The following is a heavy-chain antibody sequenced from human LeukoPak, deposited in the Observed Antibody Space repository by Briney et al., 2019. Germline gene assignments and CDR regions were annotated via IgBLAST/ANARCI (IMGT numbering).Heavy chain of an antibody. Sequence: SETLSLTCAVYGGSFSGYYWSWIRQPPGKGLEWIGEINHSGSTNYNPSPKSRVTISVDTSKNQFSLKLSSVTAADTAVYYCARDVKWGLRLGETSDYWGQGTLVTVSS. CDR3: ARDVKWGLRLGETSDY. J-gene: IGHJ4*02. CDR1: GGSFSGYY. V-gene: IGHV4-34*01. CDR2: INHSGST. D-gene: IGHD3-16*01.